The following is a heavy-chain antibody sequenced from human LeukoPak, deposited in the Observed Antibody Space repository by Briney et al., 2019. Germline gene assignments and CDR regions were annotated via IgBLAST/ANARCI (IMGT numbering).Heavy chain of an antibody. V-gene: IGHV3-30*18. CDR1: GFTFCSYG. J-gene: IGHJ4*02. D-gene: IGHD5-18*01. CDR3: AKGLREGYSYGSIDY. CDR2: IPYDGSNK. Sequence: GGSLRLSCAASGFTFCSYGMHWVRQAPGKGLEWVAVIPYDGSNKYYADSVKGRFTITRDNSKNTLYLQMNSLRAEDTAVYYCAKGLREGYSYGSIDYWGQGTLVTVSS.